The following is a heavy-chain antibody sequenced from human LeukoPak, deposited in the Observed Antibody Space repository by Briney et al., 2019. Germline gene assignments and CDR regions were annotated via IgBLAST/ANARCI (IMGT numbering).Heavy chain of an antibody. D-gene: IGHD1-14*01. V-gene: IGHV1-2*02. CDR2: INPNSGGT. CDR3: ARDRGDGTIDY. Sequence: GRSLRLSCAASGFTFSSYGMHWVRQAPGQGLEWMGWINPNSGGTNYAQKFQGRVTMTRDTSISTAYTELSRLRSDDTAVYYCARDRGDGTIDYWGQGTLVTVSS. J-gene: IGHJ4*02. CDR1: GFTFSSYG.